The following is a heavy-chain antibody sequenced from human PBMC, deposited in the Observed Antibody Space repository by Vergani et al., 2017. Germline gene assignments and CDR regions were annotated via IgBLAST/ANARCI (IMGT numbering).Heavy chain of an antibody. CDR2: VSGSSATP. CDR3: AKGLMVKRVSWFDP. Sequence: EVQLLESGGGLVQPGGSLRLSCEASGFSFPGYAMSWVRQAPGKGLEWVSSVSGSSATPYYADSVKGRFIISRDNSKNTLYLQMNSLRAEDTAVYYCAKGLMVKRVSWFDPWGQGTLVTVSS. J-gene: IGHJ5*02. D-gene: IGHD2-8*01. V-gene: IGHV3-23*01. CDR1: GFSFPGYA.